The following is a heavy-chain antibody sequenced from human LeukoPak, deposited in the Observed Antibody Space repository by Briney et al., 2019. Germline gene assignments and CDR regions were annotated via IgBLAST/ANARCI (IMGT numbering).Heavy chain of an antibody. Sequence: SVKVSCKASGGTFSSYAISWVRQAPGQGLEWMGGIIPIFGTANYAQKFQGRVTITADKSTSTAYMELSSLRSEDTAVYYCARASLAAADFGYYYYYMDVWGKGTTVTVSS. V-gene: IGHV1-69*06. CDR1: GGTFSSYA. D-gene: IGHD6-25*01. CDR3: ARASLAAADFGYYYYYMDV. J-gene: IGHJ6*03. CDR2: IIPIFGTA.